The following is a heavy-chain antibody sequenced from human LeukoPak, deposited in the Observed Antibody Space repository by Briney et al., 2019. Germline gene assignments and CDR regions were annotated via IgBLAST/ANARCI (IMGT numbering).Heavy chain of an antibody. J-gene: IGHJ4*02. CDR2: IYYSGST. Sequence: PGGSLRLSCAASGFTFSSYSMNWVRQAPGKGLEWIGLIYYSGSTNYNPSLKSRVTISVDTSKNQFSLELSSVTAADTAVYYCARSRWLTDYWGQGTLVTVST. V-gene: IGHV4-59*08. CDR3: ARSRWLTDY. D-gene: IGHD6-19*01. CDR1: GFTFSSYS.